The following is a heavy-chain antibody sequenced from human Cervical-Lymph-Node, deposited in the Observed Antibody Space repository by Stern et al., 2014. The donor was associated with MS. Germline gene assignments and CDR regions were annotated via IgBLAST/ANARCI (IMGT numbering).Heavy chain of an antibody. D-gene: IGHD3-3*01. CDR2: IYYSGST. J-gene: IGHJ4*02. V-gene: IGHV4-31*03. CDR1: GGSISRGGYY. Sequence: VQLVESGPGLVKPSQTLSLTCTVSGGSISRGGYYWSWIRQHPGKGLEWIGYIYYSGSTYYNPSLKSRVTISVDTSKNQFSLKLSSVTAADTAVYYCARVSYDFWSGYYTVDYWGQGTLVTVSS. CDR3: ARVSYDFWSGYYTVDY.